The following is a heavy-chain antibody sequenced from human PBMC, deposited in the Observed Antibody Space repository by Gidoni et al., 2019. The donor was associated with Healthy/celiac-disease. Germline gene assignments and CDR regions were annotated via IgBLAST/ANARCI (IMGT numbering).Heavy chain of an antibody. CDR1: GFTFSDYY. Sequence: QVQLVESGGGLVKPGGSLRLSCAASGFTFSDYYMSWIRQAPGKGLEWGSYISSSSSYTNYADSVKGRFTISRDNAKNSLYLQMNSLRAEDTAVYYCAREAHSGSRKDGALSNWFDPWGQGTLVTVSS. D-gene: IGHD1-26*01. CDR3: AREAHSGSRKDGALSNWFDP. CDR2: ISSSSSYT. J-gene: IGHJ5*02. V-gene: IGHV3-11*06.